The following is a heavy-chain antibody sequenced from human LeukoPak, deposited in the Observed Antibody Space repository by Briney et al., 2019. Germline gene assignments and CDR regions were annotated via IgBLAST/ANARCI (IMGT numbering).Heavy chain of an antibody. V-gene: IGHV1-46*01. CDR1: GYTFTSYY. J-gene: IGHJ4*02. CDR3: ARDQYYYDSSGSQTDY. Sequence: ASVKVSRKASGYTFTSYYMHWVRQAPGQGLEWMGIINPSGGSTSYAQKFQGRVTMTRDMSTSTVYMELSSLRSEDTAVYYCARDQYYYDSSGSQTDYWGQGTLVTVSS. D-gene: IGHD3-22*01. CDR2: INPSGGST.